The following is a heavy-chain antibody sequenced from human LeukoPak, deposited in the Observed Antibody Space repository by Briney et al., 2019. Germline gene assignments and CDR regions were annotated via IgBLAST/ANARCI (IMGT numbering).Heavy chain of an antibody. Sequence: SETLSLTCTVSGGSLGSGGFYWNWIRQPPGKGLEWIGNIYDSGSTSYNPSLKSRVTISVDRSKNQFSLKLNSVTAADTAVYYCATSQWPVLEFQRWGQGSLVTVSS. CDR3: ATSQWPVLEFQR. D-gene: IGHD6-19*01. J-gene: IGHJ1*01. V-gene: IGHV4-30-2*01. CDR1: GGSLGSGGFY. CDR2: IYDSGST.